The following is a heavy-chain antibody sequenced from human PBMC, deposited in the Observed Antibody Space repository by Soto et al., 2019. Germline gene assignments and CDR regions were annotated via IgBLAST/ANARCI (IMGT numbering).Heavy chain of an antibody. CDR1: GGSISSGDYY. CDR3: ARGGGTSITGTTRFDY. Sequence: SETLSLSCTVSGGSISSGDYYWSWIRQPPGKGLEWIGYIYYSGSTYYNPSLKSRVTISVDTSKNQFSLKLSSVTAADTAVYYCARGGGTSITGTTRFDYWGQGTLVTVSS. J-gene: IGHJ4*02. V-gene: IGHV4-30-4*01. CDR2: IYYSGST. D-gene: IGHD1-7*01.